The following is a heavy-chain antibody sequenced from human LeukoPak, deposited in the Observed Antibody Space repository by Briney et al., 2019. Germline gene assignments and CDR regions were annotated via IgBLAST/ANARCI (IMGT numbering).Heavy chain of an antibody. Sequence: PGESLKISCKGSGYSFSDYWIGWVRQMPGKGLDWMGIIYSGDSDTRYSPSFQGQVTISADKSITTAYLQWGSLKASDTARYYCAGRGYCNITSCPRNAFDIWGQGTMVTVSS. CDR3: AGRGYCNITSCPRNAFDI. V-gene: IGHV5-51*01. J-gene: IGHJ3*02. CDR2: IYSGDSDT. CDR1: GYSFSDYW. D-gene: IGHD2-2*01.